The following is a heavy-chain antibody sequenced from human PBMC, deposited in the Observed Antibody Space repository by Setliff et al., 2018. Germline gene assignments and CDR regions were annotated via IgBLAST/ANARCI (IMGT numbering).Heavy chain of an antibody. CDR1: GFFFRSYE. D-gene: IGHD6-25*01. V-gene: IGHV3-48*03. CDR3: ARSPANGGHDAFDI. J-gene: IGHJ3*02. Sequence: GGSLRLSCAASGFFFRSYEMNWVRQTPGKGLEWVSYINSGGTKIYYADSVKGRFTISRDNAKSSLYLQMNSLRAEDTAVFYCARSPANGGHDAFDIWGQGTMVTVSS. CDR2: INSGGTKI.